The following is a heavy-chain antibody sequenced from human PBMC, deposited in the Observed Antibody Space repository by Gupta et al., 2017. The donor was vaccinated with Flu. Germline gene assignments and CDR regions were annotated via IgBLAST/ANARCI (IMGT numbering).Heavy chain of an antibody. V-gene: IGHV7-4-1*02. J-gene: IGHJ4*02. CDR2: INTNTGNP. D-gene: IGHD3-22*01. CDR3: ARDRTYYYDSSGYYPLGY. Sequence: NWVRQAPGQGLEWMGWINTNTGNPTYAQGFTGRFVFSLDTSVSTAYLQISSLKAEDTAVYYCARDRTYYYDSSGYYPLGYWGQGTLVTVSS.